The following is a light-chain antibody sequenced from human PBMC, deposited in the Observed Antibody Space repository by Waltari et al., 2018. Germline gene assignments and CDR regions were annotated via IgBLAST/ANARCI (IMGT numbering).Light chain of an antibody. J-gene: IGLJ1*01. V-gene: IGLV2-14*01. Sequence: QSALTQPASVSGSPGQSVTISCTGTSSDVGRFIYVSWYQQQPDKAPRLIIYEATKGPSGVSNRFSGSKSGNPASLTISGLQAEDEADYYCSSYTSISTFVFGSGTKVTVL. CDR3: SSYTSISTFV. CDR2: EAT. CDR1: SSDVGRFIY.